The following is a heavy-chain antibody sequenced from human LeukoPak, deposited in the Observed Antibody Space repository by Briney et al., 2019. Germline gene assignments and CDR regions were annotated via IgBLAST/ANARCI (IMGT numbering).Heavy chain of an antibody. Sequence: GASLKISCKGSGYSFTSYWIGWVRQLPGKGLEWMGMIYPGDSDTRYSPSFQGQVTISADKSISTAYLQWSRLKASDTAMYYCARSGGAGVVVPAVHYYYYYYMDVWGKGTTVTVSS. D-gene: IGHD2-2*01. CDR1: GYSFTSYW. J-gene: IGHJ6*03. V-gene: IGHV5-51*01. CDR2: IYPGDSDT. CDR3: ARSGGAGVVVPAVHYYYYYYMDV.